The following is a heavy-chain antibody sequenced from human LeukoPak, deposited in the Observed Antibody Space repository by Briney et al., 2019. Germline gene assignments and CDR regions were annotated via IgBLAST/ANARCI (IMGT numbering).Heavy chain of an antibody. J-gene: IGHJ4*02. CDR3: TPAPGGDLYY. D-gene: IGHD2-21*01. CDR1: GFTFSDAW. Sequence: GGSLRLSCAASGFTFSDAWMSWVRQAPGEGLEWVGRIKDKTNGGTIDYAAPVKGRFTISRDDSKASLYLQMKNMRTDDTSFYYCTPAPGGDLYYWGRGTLVTVSS. CDR2: IKDKTNGGTI. V-gene: IGHV3-15*01.